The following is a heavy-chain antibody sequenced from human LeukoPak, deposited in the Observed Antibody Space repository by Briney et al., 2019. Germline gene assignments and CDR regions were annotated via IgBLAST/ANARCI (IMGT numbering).Heavy chain of an antibody. J-gene: IGHJ6*02. V-gene: IGHV3-11*01. Sequence: GGSLRLSCAASGFTFTKSYMSWVRQAPGKGLEWISYIGTRDTSICYADSVRGRFTISRDNAENSLHLQMNSLRAEDTAVYYCARERSNSYDYDSYYGLDVWGQGTTVTVSS. CDR2: IGTRDTSI. CDR3: ARERSNSYDYDSYYGLDV. D-gene: IGHD5-18*01. CDR1: GFTFTKSY.